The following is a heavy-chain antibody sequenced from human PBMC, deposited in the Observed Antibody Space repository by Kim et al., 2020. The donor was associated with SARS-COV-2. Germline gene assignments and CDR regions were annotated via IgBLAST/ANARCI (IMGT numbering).Heavy chain of an antibody. CDR1: GYTFTTHW. CDR2: VSPLTGAT. V-gene: IGHV1-46*01. D-gene: IGHD6-13*01. Sequence: ASVKVSCKASGYTFTTHWMHWVRQAPGEGPEWMGIVSPLTGATTYAQKFQGRVTLTSDTSTYTVYMELSGLKSDDTAVYYCVRDLDGTWSLDYWGQGTLVTVSS. J-gene: IGHJ4*02. CDR3: VRDLDGTWSLDY.